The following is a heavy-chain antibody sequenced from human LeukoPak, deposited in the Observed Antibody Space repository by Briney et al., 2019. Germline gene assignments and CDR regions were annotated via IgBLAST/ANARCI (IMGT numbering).Heavy chain of an antibody. CDR2: TSAYNGNT. D-gene: IGHD7-27*01. Sequence: HGASVKVSCKASGYTFTSYGMSWVRQAPGQGLEWMGWTSAYNGNTNYAQKLQGRVTMTTDTSTSTAYMELRSLRSDDTAVYYCAIFFWGLDYWGQGTLVTVSS. CDR1: GYTFTSYG. CDR3: AIFFWGLDY. J-gene: IGHJ4*02. V-gene: IGHV1-18*01.